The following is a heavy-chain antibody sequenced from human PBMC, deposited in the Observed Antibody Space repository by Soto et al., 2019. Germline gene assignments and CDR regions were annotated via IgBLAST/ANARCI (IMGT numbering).Heavy chain of an antibody. J-gene: IGHJ6*02. D-gene: IGHD2-2*01. V-gene: IGHV3-30-3*01. CDR1: GFTFSSYA. CDR2: ISYDGSNK. CDR3: ARDLKDIVLVPAAYYYYYGMDV. Sequence: GGSLRLSCAASGFTFSSYAMHWVRQAPGKGLEWVAVISYDGSNKYYADSVKGRFTISRDNSKNTLYLQMNSLRAEDTAVYYCARDLKDIVLVPAAYYYYYGMDVWGQGTTVTVSS.